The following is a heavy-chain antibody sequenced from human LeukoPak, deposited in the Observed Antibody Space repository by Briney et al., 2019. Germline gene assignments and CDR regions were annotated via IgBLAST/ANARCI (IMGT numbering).Heavy chain of an antibody. CDR2: INPNSGGT. V-gene: IGHV1-2*02. Sequence: ASVKVSCKASGYTFTGYYMHWVRQAPGQGLEWMGWINPNSGGTNYAQKFQGRVTMTRDTSISTAYMELSRLRSDDTAVYYCARDGYCSSTSCRDWFDPWGQGTLVTVSS. D-gene: IGHD2-2*03. J-gene: IGHJ5*02. CDR1: GYTFTGYY. CDR3: ARDGYCSSTSCRDWFDP.